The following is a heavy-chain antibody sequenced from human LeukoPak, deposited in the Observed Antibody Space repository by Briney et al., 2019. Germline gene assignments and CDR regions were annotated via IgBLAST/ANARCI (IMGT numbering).Heavy chain of an antibody. D-gene: IGHD1-1*01. J-gene: IGHJ3*02. Sequence: SETLSLTCTVSGGSISSYYWSWIRQPPGKGLAWIGYIYYSGSTNYNPSLKSRVTISVDTSKNQFSLKLSSVTAADTAVYYCARDGTVGYDTDAFDIWGQGTMVTVSS. CDR1: GGSISSYY. V-gene: IGHV4-59*01. CDR3: ARDGTVGYDTDAFDI. CDR2: IYYSGST.